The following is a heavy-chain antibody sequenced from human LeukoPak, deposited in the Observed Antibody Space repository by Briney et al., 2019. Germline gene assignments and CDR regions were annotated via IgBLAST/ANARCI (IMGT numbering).Heavy chain of an antibody. V-gene: IGHV5-51*01. CDR1: GYTFTNYW. J-gene: IGHJ5*02. D-gene: IGHD6-25*01. CDR3: ARHYGSAWFAH. Sequence: GESLKISCKTSGYTFTNYWLAWVRQMPGKGLEWVGIFNPRDSSTRYSPSIQGQVTFSADNSISTAYLQWSSLRASDTAIYYCARHYGSAWFAHWGQGTQVTVSS. CDR2: FNPRDSST.